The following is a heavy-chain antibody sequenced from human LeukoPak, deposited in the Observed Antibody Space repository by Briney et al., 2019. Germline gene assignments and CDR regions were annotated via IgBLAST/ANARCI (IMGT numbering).Heavy chain of an antibody. V-gene: IGHV1-2*06. J-gene: IGHJ4*02. CDR3: SRPMARSTVEIDY. Sequence: ASVKVSCKASGYTFTGYYMHWVRQAPGQGLEWMGRINPNSGGTNYAQKFQGRGTMTTATPISTAYMEQSRLRSDDTAVYYCSRPMARSTVEIDYWGQGTLVTVSS. CDR1: GYTFTGYY. CDR2: INPNSGGT. D-gene: IGHD4-23*01.